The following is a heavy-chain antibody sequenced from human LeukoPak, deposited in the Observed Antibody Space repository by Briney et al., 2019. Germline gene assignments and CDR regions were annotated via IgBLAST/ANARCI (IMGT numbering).Heavy chain of an antibody. V-gene: IGHV4-30-4*01. D-gene: IGHD6-13*01. J-gene: IGHJ5*02. CDR2: IYYSGST. CDR1: GGSISSGDYY. CDR3: AQSLGSSNWIGNWFDP. Sequence: SQTLSLTCTVSGGSISSGDYYWSWIRQPPGKGLEWIGYIYYSGSTYYNPSLKSRVTISVDTSKNQFSLKLSSVTAADTAVYYCAQSLGSSNWIGNWFDPWGQGTLVTVPS.